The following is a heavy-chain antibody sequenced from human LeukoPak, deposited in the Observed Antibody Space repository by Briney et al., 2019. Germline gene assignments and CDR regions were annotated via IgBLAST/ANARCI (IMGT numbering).Heavy chain of an antibody. Sequence: GGSLRLSCAASGFIFSSNAMHRVRQAPGKGLVWVSRLSDDEGRTVYADSVKGRFTISKDNAKNTLYLQMNSLRAEDTAVYYCARDYFYGLDVWGQGTTVTVSS. CDR3: ARDYFYGLDV. CDR2: LSDDEGRT. V-gene: IGHV3-74*01. CDR1: GFIFSSNA. J-gene: IGHJ6*02.